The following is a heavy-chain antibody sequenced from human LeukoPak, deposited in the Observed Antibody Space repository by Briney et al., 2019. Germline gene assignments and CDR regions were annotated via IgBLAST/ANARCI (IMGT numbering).Heavy chain of an antibody. CDR2: INTNTGNP. Sequence: ASVKVSCKTSGYTFTTYAISWVRQAPGQGLEWMGWINTNTGNPTYAQGFFTGRYVFSLDTSVNTAYLQITGLKADDTAVYYCGRDPKLGIRGYAYGYIDFWGQGTLVTVAS. V-gene: IGHV7-4-1*02. J-gene: IGHJ4*02. CDR1: GYTFTTYA. D-gene: IGHD5-18*01. CDR3: GRDPKLGIRGYAYGYIDF.